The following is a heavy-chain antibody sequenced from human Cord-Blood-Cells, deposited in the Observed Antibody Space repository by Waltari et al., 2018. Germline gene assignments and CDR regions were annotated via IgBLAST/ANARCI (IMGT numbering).Heavy chain of an antibody. CDR3: AHSSYYDFWSGYYGGAFDI. CDR2: IYWDDDK. D-gene: IGHD3-3*01. J-gene: IGHJ3*02. CDR1: GFSLSTSGVG. Sequence: QITLKESGPTLVKPTQTLTLTCTFSGFSLSTSGVGVGWIRQPPGKALEWLALIYWDDDKRYSPSLKSRLTITKDTSKNQVVLTMTNMDPVDTATYYCAHSSYYDFWSGYYGGAFDIWGQGTMVTVSS. V-gene: IGHV2-5*02.